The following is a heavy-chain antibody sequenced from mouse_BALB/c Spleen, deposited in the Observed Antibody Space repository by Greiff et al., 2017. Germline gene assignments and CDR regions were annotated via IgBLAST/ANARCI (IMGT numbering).Heavy chain of an antibody. CDR1: GFTFSSYA. CDR2: ISSGGSYT. Sequence: EVQLVESGGGLVKPGGSLKLSCAASGFTFSSYAMSWVRQSPEKRLEWVAEISSGGSYTYYPDTVTGRFTISRDNAKNTLYLEVSSLRSEDTAMYYCERDGQRGPHYYAMDYWGQGTSVTVSS. CDR3: ERDGQRGPHYYAMDY. V-gene: IGHV5-9-4*01. D-gene: IGHD3-1*01. J-gene: IGHJ4*01.